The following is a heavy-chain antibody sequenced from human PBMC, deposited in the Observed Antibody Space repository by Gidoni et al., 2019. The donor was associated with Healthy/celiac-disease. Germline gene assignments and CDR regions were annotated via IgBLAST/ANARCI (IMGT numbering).Heavy chain of an antibody. V-gene: IGHV4-39*01. D-gene: IGHD6-13*01. CDR2: IYYSGST. CDR1: GGSISSSSYY. CDR3: ARLRGNIAAGWFDP. J-gene: IGHJ5*02. Sequence: QLQLQASGPGLVKPSETLSLTCPVSGGSISSSSYYWGWIRQPPGKGLEWIGSIYYSGSTYYNPSLKSRVTISVDTSKNQFSLKLSSVTAADTAVYYCARLRGNIAAGWFDPWGQGTLVTVSS.